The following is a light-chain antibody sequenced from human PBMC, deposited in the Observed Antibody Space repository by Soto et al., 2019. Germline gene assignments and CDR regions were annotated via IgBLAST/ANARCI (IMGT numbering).Light chain of an antibody. Sequence: DIQMTQSPSTLSASVGDRVTITCRASQSISSRLAWYHQKPGKAPKLLIYDASSLESGVPSRFSGSGSGTEFTLTISSLQPDDFATYYCQQHNSYPYTFGQGTKVDIK. J-gene: IGKJ2*01. V-gene: IGKV1-5*01. CDR2: DAS. CDR1: QSISSR. CDR3: QQHNSYPYT.